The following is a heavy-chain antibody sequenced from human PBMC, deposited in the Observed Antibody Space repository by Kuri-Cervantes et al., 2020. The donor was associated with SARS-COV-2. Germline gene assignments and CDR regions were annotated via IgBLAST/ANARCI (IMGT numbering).Heavy chain of an antibody. CDR2: IIPIFGTA. CDR3: ARGGLGGMATICR. V-gene: IGHV1-69*06. J-gene: IGHJ4*02. Sequence: SVKISCKASGGTFSSYAISWVRQAPGQGLEWMGGIIPIFGTANYAQKFQGRVTITSDKSTSTAYMELSSLRSEDTAVYYCARGGLGGMATICRWGQGTLVTVSS. D-gene: IGHD5-24*01. CDR1: GGTFSSYA.